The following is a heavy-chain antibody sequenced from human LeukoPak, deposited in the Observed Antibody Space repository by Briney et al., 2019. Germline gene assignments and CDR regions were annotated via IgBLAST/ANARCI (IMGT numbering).Heavy chain of an antibody. J-gene: IGHJ4*02. CDR1: GGSISSSSYY. D-gene: IGHD6-13*01. Sequence: SETLSLTCTVSGGSISSSSYYWGWIRQPPGKGLEWIGSIYYSGNTYYNPSLKSRITISVDTSKNQFSLNLSSMTAADTAVYFCARTYSSSWHLIDYWGQGTLVTVSS. V-gene: IGHV4-39*01. CDR3: ARTYSSSWHLIDY. CDR2: IYYSGNT.